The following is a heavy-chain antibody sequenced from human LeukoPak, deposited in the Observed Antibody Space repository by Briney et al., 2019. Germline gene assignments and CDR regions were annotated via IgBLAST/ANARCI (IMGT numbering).Heavy chain of an antibody. CDR1: GGSISSGDYY. Sequence: SQTLSLTCTVSGGSISSGDYYWSWIRQPPGKGLEWIGYIYYSGSTYYNPSLKTRVTISVDTSKNQFSLKLSSVTAADTAVYYCAREGCDFRSGYPNWFDPWGQGTLVTVSS. D-gene: IGHD3-3*01. J-gene: IGHJ5*02. V-gene: IGHV4-30-4*08. CDR3: AREGCDFRSGYPNWFDP. CDR2: IYYSGST.